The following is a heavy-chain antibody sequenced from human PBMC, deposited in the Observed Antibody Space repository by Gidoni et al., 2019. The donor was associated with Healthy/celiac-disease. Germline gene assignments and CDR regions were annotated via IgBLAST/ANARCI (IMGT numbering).Heavy chain of an antibody. J-gene: IGHJ1*01. CDR1: GGTFSSYA. CDR2: IIPIFGTA. D-gene: IGHD2-21*02. V-gene: IGHV1-69*06. CDR3: AREGFCGGDCYSYFQH. Sequence: QVQLVQSGAEVKKPGSSVKVSCKASGGTFSSYAISWVRQAPGQGLEWMGGIIPIFGTANYAQKFQGRVTITADKSTSTAYMELSSLRSEDTAVYYCAREGFCGGDCYSYFQHWGQGTLVTVSS.